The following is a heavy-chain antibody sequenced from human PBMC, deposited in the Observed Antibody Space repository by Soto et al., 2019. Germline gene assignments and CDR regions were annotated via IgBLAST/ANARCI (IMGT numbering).Heavy chain of an antibody. CDR2: INQDGSES. CDR1: GLTLSNYG. Sequence: EVQLVESGGGLVQPGGSLRLSCVFSGLTLSNYGMSWARKAPGKGLEWVANINQDGSESYYVDSVKGRFTISRDNAKNSLYLQMTSLRAEDTAVYYCARPARECSSPGCANWGQGTLVTVSS. V-gene: IGHV3-7*01. J-gene: IGHJ4*02. CDR3: ARPARECSSPGCAN. D-gene: IGHD2-2*01.